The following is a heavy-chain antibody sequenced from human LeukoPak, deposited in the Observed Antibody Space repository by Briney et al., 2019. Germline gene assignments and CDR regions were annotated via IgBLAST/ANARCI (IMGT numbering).Heavy chain of an antibody. CDR3: ARSIPYGTTWYGRSDY. CDR1: EFTFSSYS. Sequence: GGSLRLSCAAPEFTFSSYSMNWVRQAPGKGLEWVSYITNSGNSKSYADSVKGRFTISRDNTKNSLYLQMNSLRAEDTAIYYCARSIPYGTTWYGRSDYWGQGTLVTVSS. CDR2: ITNSGNSK. J-gene: IGHJ4*02. D-gene: IGHD6-13*01. V-gene: IGHV3-48*01.